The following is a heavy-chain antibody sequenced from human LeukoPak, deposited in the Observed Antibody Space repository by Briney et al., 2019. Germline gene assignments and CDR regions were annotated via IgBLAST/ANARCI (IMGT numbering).Heavy chain of an antibody. CDR3: ARDSSGWYVPDY. Sequence: SETLSLTCTVSGGSISSYYWSWMRQPPGKGLEWIGYISYSGSTNYNPSLKSRVTISVDTSKNQFSLKLSSVTAADTAVYYCARDSSGWYVPDYWGQGTLVTVSS. CDR2: ISYSGST. D-gene: IGHD6-19*01. J-gene: IGHJ4*02. V-gene: IGHV4-59*01. CDR1: GGSISSYY.